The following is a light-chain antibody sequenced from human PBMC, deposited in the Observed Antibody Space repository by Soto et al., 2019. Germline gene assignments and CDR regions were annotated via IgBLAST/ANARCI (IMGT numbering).Light chain of an antibody. CDR2: LNSDGSH. V-gene: IGLV4-69*01. J-gene: IGLJ2*01. CDR3: QTWGTGIQV. Sequence: QPVLTQSPSASASLGASVKLTCTLSSGHSSYAIAWHQQQPEKGPRYLMKLNSDGSHSKGDGIPDRFSGSSSGAGRYLTISSLQSEDEADYYCQTWGTGIQVFGGGTKLTVL. CDR1: SGHSSYA.